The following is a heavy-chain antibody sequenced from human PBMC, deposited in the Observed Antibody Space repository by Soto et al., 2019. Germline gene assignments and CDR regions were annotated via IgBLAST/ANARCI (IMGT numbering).Heavy chain of an antibody. CDR3: ARNQYLRGHYYMDV. J-gene: IGHJ6*03. CDR2: ISSSSSTR. D-gene: IGHD2-2*01. V-gene: IGHV3-48*01. CDR1: GFTFSSYS. Sequence: GGSLRLSCAASGFTFSSYSMNWVRQAPGKGLEGVSYISSSSSTRYYANSVKGRFTISRDNAKNSLYLQMNSLRAEDTAVYYCARNQYLRGHYYMDVWGKGTTVTVSS.